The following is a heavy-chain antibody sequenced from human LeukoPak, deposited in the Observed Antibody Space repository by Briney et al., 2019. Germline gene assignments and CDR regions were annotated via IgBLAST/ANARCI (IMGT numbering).Heavy chain of an antibody. Sequence: GGSLRLSCAASGFAFSDYGMHWVRQAPGKGLEWVAFVSYDGNSKNYGDSVKGRFSISRDSSQNTVQLQMDSLRIEDTAVSSCAPLNWESPDYWGQGTPVTVSS. D-gene: IGHD7-27*01. CDR3: APLNWESPDY. CDR2: VSYDGNSK. J-gene: IGHJ4*01. CDR1: GFAFSDYG. V-gene: IGHV3-30*03.